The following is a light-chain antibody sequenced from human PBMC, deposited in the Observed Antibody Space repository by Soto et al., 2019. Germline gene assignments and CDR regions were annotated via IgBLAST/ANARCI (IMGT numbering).Light chain of an antibody. V-gene: IGLV1-40*01. J-gene: IGLJ2*01. CDR3: QSYDSSLSSQVV. Sequence: QSVLTKPPSVSGAPGQRVTISCTGNSSNIGAGYDVHWYQQVPGTAPKLLIYGNTNRPSGVPDRFSGSKSGTSASLAITGLQAEDEADYHCQSYDSSLSSQVVFGGGTKLTVL. CDR1: SSNIGAGYD. CDR2: GNT.